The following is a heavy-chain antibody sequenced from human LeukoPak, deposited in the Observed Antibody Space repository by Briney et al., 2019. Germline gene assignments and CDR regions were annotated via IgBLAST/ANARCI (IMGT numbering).Heavy chain of an antibody. CDR3: AKDLGPGSMATSPGFDY. Sequence: GGSLRLSCAASGFTFSSYWMSRVRQAPGKGLEWVANIKQDGSEKYYVDSVKGRFTISRDNAKNSLYLQMNSLRAEDTALYYCAKDLGPGSMATSPGFDYWGRGTLVTVSS. J-gene: IGHJ4*02. V-gene: IGHV3-7*03. D-gene: IGHD5-24*01. CDR2: IKQDGSEK. CDR1: GFTFSSYW.